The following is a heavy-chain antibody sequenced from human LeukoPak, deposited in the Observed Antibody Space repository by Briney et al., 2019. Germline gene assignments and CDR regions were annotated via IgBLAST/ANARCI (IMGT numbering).Heavy chain of an antibody. CDR1: GFTFSSYA. Sequence: GGSLRLSCAASGFTFSSYAMHWVRQAPAKGLEWVAVISYDGSNKYYADSVKGRFTISRDNSKNTLYLQMNSLRAEDTAVYYCASHDYYDSSGYYPGAFDIWGQGTMVTVSS. CDR2: ISYDGSNK. D-gene: IGHD3-22*01. V-gene: IGHV3-30-3*01. CDR3: ASHDYYDSSGYYPGAFDI. J-gene: IGHJ3*02.